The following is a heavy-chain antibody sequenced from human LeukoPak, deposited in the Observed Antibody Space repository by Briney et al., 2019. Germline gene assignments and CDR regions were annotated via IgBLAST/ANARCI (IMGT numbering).Heavy chain of an antibody. J-gene: IGHJ4*02. CDR2: IKSKTDGGTT. CDR1: GFTFSNAW. D-gene: IGHD1-26*01. Sequence: PGGSLTLSCAASGFTFSNAWMSWVRQAPGKGLPWVAGIKSKTDGGTTDYAAPVKGKFTISRDDSKNTLYLQMNSLKTEDTAVYYCTTGGPIVGATVDDWGQGTLVTVSS. CDR3: TTGGPIVGATVDD. V-gene: IGHV3-15*01.